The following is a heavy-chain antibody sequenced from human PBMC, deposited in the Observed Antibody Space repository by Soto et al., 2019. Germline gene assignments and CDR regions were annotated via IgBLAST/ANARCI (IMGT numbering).Heavy chain of an antibody. CDR2: ISAYNGNT. Sequence: ASVKVSCKASGYTFTSYGISWVRQAPGQGLEWMGWISAYNGNTNYAQKLQGRVTMTTDTSTSTAYMELRSLRSDDTAVYYCARARDDYYDSSALQKSHFDYWGQGTLVTVSS. V-gene: IGHV1-18*01. J-gene: IGHJ4*02. CDR1: GYTFTSYG. D-gene: IGHD3-22*01. CDR3: ARARDDYYDSSALQKSHFDY.